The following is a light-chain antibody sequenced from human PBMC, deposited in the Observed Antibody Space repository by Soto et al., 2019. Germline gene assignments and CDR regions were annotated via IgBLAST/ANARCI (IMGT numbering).Light chain of an antibody. CDR3: QQSYSSPLT. CDR2: DAS. Sequence: DIQMTQSPSSLSASVGDRVTITCRASQSISSYLNWYQHKPGKAPKVLIYDASSLQSGVPSRISGRGSGTDFTLTISNLQPEDFATYYCQQSYSSPLTFGGGTKVEIK. CDR1: QSISSY. V-gene: IGKV1-39*01. J-gene: IGKJ4*01.